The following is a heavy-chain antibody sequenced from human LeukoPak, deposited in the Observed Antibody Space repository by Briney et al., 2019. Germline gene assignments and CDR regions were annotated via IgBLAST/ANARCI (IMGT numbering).Heavy chain of an antibody. CDR2: ISSSSSYI. Sequence: PGGSLRLSCAASGFTFSSYEMNWVRQAPGKGLEWVSYISSSSSYIYYADSVKGRFTISRDNAKNSLYLQMNSLRAEDTAVYYCARGGIAAAGNNWFDPWGQGTLVTVSS. D-gene: IGHD6-13*01. CDR3: ARGGIAAAGNNWFDP. J-gene: IGHJ5*02. V-gene: IGHV3-21*05. CDR1: GFTFSSYE.